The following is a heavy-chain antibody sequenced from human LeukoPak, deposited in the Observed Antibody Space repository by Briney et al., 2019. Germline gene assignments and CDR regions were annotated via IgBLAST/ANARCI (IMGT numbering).Heavy chain of an antibody. J-gene: IGHJ4*02. V-gene: IGHV1-3*01. CDR1: GYTFTSYA. Sequence: ASVKVSCKASGYTFTSYAMHWVRQAPGQRLGWMGWINACNGNTKYSQKFQGRVTITRDTSARTAYMELSSLRSEDTAVYYCAREGPYDILTGLFDYWGQGTLVTVSS. CDR2: INACNGNT. CDR3: AREGPYDILTGLFDY. D-gene: IGHD3-9*01.